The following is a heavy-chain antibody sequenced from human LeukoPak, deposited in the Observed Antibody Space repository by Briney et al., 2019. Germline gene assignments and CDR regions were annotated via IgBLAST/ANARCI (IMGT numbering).Heavy chain of an antibody. Sequence: SETLSLTCTVSGGSISSSSYYWGWIRQPPGKGLEWIGSIYYSGSTYFNPSLKSRDTISGDTSKNQFPLKLSSVTAADTAVYYCARLGVATPFDYWGQGTLVTVSS. CDR3: ARLGVATPFDY. D-gene: IGHD5-12*01. CDR2: IYYSGST. J-gene: IGHJ4*02. CDR1: GGSISSSSYY. V-gene: IGHV4-39*01.